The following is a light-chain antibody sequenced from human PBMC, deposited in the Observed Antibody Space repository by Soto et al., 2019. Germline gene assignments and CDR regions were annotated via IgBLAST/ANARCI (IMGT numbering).Light chain of an antibody. CDR3: SSYTSSSTYV. CDR2: EVS. CDR1: SSDVGSYNL. J-gene: IGLJ1*01. V-gene: IGLV2-14*02. Sequence: QSALTQPASVSGSPGQSITISCTGTSSDVGSYNLVSWYQQPPGKAPKLMIYEVSKRPSGVPDRFSGSKSGNTASLTISGLQAEDEADYYCSSYTSSSTYVFGTGTKVTVL.